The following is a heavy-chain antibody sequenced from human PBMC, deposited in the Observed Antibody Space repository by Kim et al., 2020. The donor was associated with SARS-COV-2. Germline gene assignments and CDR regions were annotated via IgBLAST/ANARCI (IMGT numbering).Heavy chain of an antibody. CDR1: GFTFSSYS. Sequence: GGSLRLSCAASGFTFSSYSMNWVRQAPGKGLEWVSYISSSSSTIYYADSVKGRFTISRDNAKNSLYLQMNSLRDEDTAVYYCARGFNIVGATSWEFDYWGQGTLVTVSS. J-gene: IGHJ4*02. D-gene: IGHD1-26*01. CDR2: ISSSSSTI. CDR3: ARGFNIVGATSWEFDY. V-gene: IGHV3-48*02.